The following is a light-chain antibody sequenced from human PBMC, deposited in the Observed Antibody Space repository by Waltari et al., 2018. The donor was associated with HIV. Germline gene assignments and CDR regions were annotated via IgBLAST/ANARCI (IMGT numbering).Light chain of an antibody. J-gene: IGLJ3*02. CDR3: RIWHNSVWV. Sequence: QAVLTQPSSLSASPGASASLTCTFGSGINVATYRIYWYQQKPGNPPQYLLGYKSDSDKQHGSGVVSRCSAAKATSANAGILLSSGLQSEDEADYYCRIWHNSVWVFGGGTKLTVL. CDR2: YKSDSDK. CDR1: SGINVATYR. V-gene: IGLV5-45*02.